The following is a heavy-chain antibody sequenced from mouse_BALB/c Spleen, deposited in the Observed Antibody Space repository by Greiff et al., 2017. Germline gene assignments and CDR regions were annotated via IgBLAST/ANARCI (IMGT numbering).Heavy chain of an antibody. CDR2: INPSTGYT. D-gene: IGHD4-1*01. V-gene: IGHV1-7*01. CDR3: AKLGRAWFAY. Sequence: VQLQESGAELAKPGASVKMSCKASGYTFTSYWMHWVKQRPGQGLEWIGYINPSTGYTEYNQKFKDKATLTADKSSSTAYMQLSSLTSEDSAVYYCAKLGRAWFAYWGQGTLVTVSA. CDR1: GYTFTSYW. J-gene: IGHJ3*01.